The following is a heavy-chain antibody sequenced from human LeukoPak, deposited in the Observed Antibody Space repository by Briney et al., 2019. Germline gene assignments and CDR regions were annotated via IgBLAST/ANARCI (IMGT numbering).Heavy chain of an antibody. D-gene: IGHD3-3*01. CDR2: IYYSGST. J-gene: IGHJ5*02. V-gene: IGHV4-31*03. CDR1: GGSISSGGYY. CDR3: ARAITIFGVVTPGTFDP. Sequence: TLSLTCTVSGGSISSGGYYWSWIRQHPGKGLEWIGYIYYSGSTYYNPSLKSRVTISVGTSKNQFSLKLSSVTAADTAVYYCARAITIFGVVTPGTFDPWGQGTLVTVSS.